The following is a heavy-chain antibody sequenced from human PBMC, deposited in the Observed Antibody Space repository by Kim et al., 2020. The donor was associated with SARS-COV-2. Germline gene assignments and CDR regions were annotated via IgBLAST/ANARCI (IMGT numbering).Heavy chain of an antibody. D-gene: IGHD3-9*01. CDR3: ARGGVYYDILTGYFRGDIQLAFDP. CDR2: INHSGST. J-gene: IGHJ5*02. CDR1: GGSFSGYY. V-gene: IGHV4-34*01. Sequence: SETLSLTCAVYGGSFSGYYWSWIRQPPGKGLEWIGEINHSGSTNYNPSLKSRVTISVDTSKNQFSLKLSSVTAADTAVYYCARGGVYYDILTGYFRGDIQLAFDPWGQGTLVTVSS.